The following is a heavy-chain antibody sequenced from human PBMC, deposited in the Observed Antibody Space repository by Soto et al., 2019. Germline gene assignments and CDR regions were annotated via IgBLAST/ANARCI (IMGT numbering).Heavy chain of an antibody. J-gene: IGHJ6*03. D-gene: IGHD6-25*01. CDR1: GGSISSSNW. V-gene: IGHV4-4*02. CDR3: GSGSYYHYMDV. Sequence: SETLSLTCAVSGGSISSSNWWSWVRQPPGKGLEWIGDIYHSGSTNYNPSLKSRVTISVDTSKNQFSLKLSSVTAADTAVYYCGSGSYYHYMDVWGKGTTVTVSS. CDR2: IYHSGST.